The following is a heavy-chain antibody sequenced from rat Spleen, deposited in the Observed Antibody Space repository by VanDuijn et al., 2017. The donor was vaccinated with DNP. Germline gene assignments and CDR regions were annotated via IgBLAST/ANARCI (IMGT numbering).Heavy chain of an antibody. CDR1: GFTFSSYW. CDR2: ITGSGGGI. CDR3: TRGAGSPYWSFDF. Sequence: EVQLVESGGGLAQPGRSLKLSCAASGFTFSSYWMFWIRQAPGKGLEWLGAITGSGGGIYYSGSVKGRFTISRDNAKNTLYLQMNSLRSEDTATYYCTRGAGSPYWSFDFWGPGTVVTVSS. D-gene: IGHD5-1*01. V-gene: IGHV5-31*01. J-gene: IGHJ1*01.